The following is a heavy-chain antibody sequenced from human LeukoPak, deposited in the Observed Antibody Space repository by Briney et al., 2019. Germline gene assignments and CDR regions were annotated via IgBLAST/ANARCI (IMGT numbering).Heavy chain of an antibody. Sequence: GGSLRLSCAASGFTFSSYSMNWVRQAPGKGLEWVSGISWNSGSIDYADFVKGRFTISRDNSKNTLYLQMGSLRAEDMAVYYCARAYSSSSAGPLDYWGQGTLVTVSS. V-gene: IGHV3-64*02. CDR1: GFTFSSYS. CDR3: ARAYSSSSAGPLDY. CDR2: ISWNSGSI. D-gene: IGHD6-6*01. J-gene: IGHJ4*02.